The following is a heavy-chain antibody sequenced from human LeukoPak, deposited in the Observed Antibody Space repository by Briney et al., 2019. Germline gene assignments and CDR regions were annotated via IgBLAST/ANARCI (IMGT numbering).Heavy chain of an antibody. Sequence: GASVKVSCKASGGTFSSYAISWVRQAPGQGLEWMGGIIPIFGTANYAQKFQGRVTVTADKSTSTAYMELSSLRSEDTAVYYCARDGLAAGYNWFDPWGQGTLVTVSS. CDR1: GGTFSSYA. D-gene: IGHD6-13*01. J-gene: IGHJ5*02. CDR3: ARDGLAAGYNWFDP. CDR2: IIPIFGTA. V-gene: IGHV1-69*06.